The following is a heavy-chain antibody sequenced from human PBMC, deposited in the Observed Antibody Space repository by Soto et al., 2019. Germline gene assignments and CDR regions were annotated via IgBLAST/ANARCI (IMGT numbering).Heavy chain of an antibody. V-gene: IGHV3-30*01. CDR2: ISYDGSNK. CDR1: GFTFRSYA. J-gene: IGHJ4*02. Sequence: GGSLRLSCAAAGFTFRSYAMHGVRQAPGKGLEWVAVISYDGSNKYYADSVKGRFTISRDNSKNTLYLQMNSLRAEDTSVYYCARGNSSGWYYFDYWGQGTLDTVSS. CDR3: ARGNSSGWYYFDY. D-gene: IGHD6-19*01.